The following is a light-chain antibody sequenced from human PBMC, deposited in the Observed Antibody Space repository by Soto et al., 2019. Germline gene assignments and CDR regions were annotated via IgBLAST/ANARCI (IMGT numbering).Light chain of an antibody. CDR2: EVS. V-gene: IGLV2-14*01. Sequence: QSALTQPASVSGSPVQSITISCTGTSSDVGKYNYVSWYQQHPAKAPKLMIFEVSNRPSGVSNRFSGPKSGNTASPTISGLQAEDEAEYYCSPYTGSSINTVVFGGGTQLTV. J-gene: IGLJ2*01. CDR3: SPYTGSSINTVV. CDR1: SSDVGKYNY.